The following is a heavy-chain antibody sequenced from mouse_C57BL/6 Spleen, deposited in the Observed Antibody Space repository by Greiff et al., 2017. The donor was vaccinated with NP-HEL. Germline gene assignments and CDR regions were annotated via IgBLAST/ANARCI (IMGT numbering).Heavy chain of an antibody. V-gene: IGHV1-4*01. CDR3: ARSGYDGDFDY. D-gene: IGHD2-2*01. J-gene: IGHJ2*01. CDR2: INPSSGYT. CDR1: GYTFTSYT. Sequence: QVQLKQSGAELARPGASVKMSCKASGYTFTSYTMHWVKQRPGQGLEWIGYINPSSGYTKYNQKFKDKATLTADKSSSTAYMQLSSLTSEDSAVYYCARSGYDGDFDYWGQGTTLTVSS.